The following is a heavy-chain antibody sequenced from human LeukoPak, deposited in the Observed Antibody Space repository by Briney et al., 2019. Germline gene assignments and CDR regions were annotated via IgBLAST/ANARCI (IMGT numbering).Heavy chain of an antibody. V-gene: IGHV1-2*02. CDR1: GYTFTGYY. Sequence: ASVKVSCKASGYTFTGYYMHWVRQAPGQGLEWMGWINPNSGGTNYAQKFQGGVTMTRDTSISTAYMELSRLRSDDTAVYYCAKDATTAPYYFDYWGQGTLVTVSS. CDR3: AKDATTAPYYFDY. CDR2: INPNSGGT. J-gene: IGHJ4*02. D-gene: IGHD1-14*01.